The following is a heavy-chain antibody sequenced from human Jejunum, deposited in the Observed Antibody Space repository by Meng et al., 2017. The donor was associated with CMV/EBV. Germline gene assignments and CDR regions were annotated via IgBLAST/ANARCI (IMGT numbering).Heavy chain of an antibody. J-gene: IGHJ4*02. CDR2: IYHSGRT. CDR3: TTLYGDSIS. Sequence: QVRLEDPGPGLFNPSDPLSLTCAVSGYSIRNDQWWSWVRQAPGKGLEWIGEIYHSGRTNYNPSVKSRVSMSVDKSQNHFSLRLSSVTAADTAVYYCTTLYGDSISWGQGTLVTVSS. V-gene: IGHV4-4*02. D-gene: IGHD4-17*01. CDR1: GYSIRNDQW.